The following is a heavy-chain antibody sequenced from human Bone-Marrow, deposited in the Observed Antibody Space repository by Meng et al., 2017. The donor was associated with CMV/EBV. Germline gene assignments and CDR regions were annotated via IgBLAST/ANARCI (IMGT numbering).Heavy chain of an antibody. J-gene: IGHJ6*02. D-gene: IGHD3-22*01. CDR2: ISAYNGNT. CDR3: ARGTPPGTMRAPEYYYYYGMDV. V-gene: IGHV1-18*01. Sequence: ASVKVSCKASGYTFTSYGISWVRQAPGQGLEWMGWISAYNGNTNYAQKFQGRVTITTDESTSTAYMELSSLRSEDTAVYYCARGTPPGTMRAPEYYYYYGMDVWGQGTTVTVSS. CDR1: GYTFTSYG.